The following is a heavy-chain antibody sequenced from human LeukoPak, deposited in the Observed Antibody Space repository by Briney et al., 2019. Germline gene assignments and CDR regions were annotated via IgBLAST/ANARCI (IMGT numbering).Heavy chain of an antibody. D-gene: IGHD3-10*01. Sequence: PGGSLRLSCAASGFNVAAYAVYWVRQLPGKSLEWVSLISGDSDNRYSAASVKGRFIISRDNSKNSLYLQMNSLTAEDTALYYCAIAYESGSFYRAFAYWGQGALVTVSS. CDR2: ISGDSDNR. CDR1: GFNVAAYA. CDR3: AIAYESGSFYRAFAY. V-gene: IGHV3-43*02. J-gene: IGHJ4*02.